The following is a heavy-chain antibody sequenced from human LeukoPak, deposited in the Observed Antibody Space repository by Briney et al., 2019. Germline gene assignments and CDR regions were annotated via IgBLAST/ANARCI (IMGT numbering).Heavy chain of an antibody. CDR1: GGSISSGGYY. J-gene: IGHJ4*02. CDR3: AKAGTGTNMIFDY. Sequence: SETLSLTCTVSGGSISSGGYYWSWIRQHPGKGLEWIGYIYYSGSTYYNPSLKSRVTISVDTSKNQFSLKLGSVTAADTAVYYCAKAGTGTNMIFDYWGQGTLVTVSS. D-gene: IGHD1-1*01. V-gene: IGHV4-31*03. CDR2: IYYSGST.